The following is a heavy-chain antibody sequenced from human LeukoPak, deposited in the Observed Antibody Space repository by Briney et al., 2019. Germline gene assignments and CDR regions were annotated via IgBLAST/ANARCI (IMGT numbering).Heavy chain of an antibody. V-gene: IGHV3-48*01. CDR3: ARLRAAPVTMAPDY. CDR1: GFTFSDYC. D-gene: IGHD3-10*01. Sequence: GSLRLSCAASGFTFSDYCMNWVRQAPGKGLEWISYIGIDSGNTNYADSVKGRFTISGDKAKNSLYLQMNSLRVEDTAVYYCARLRAAPVTMAPDYWGQGTLATVSS. J-gene: IGHJ4*02. CDR2: IGIDSGNT.